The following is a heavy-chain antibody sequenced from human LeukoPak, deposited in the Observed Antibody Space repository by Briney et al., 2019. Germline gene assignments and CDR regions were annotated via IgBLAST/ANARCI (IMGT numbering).Heavy chain of an antibody. V-gene: IGHV3-7*05. CDR2: INQDGSDK. D-gene: IGHD5-24*01. J-gene: IGHJ3*02. CDR3: ARGFDGYYGFDI. Sequence: GGSLILFCGAGGCYWSIYCWIWVRQALGGGLVWLANINQDGSDKYCLGPVKGRFAIFRDNANKSLALQMNSLIIEYTAVYYCARGFDGYYGFDIWGQGTMVTVSS. CDR1: GCYWSIYC.